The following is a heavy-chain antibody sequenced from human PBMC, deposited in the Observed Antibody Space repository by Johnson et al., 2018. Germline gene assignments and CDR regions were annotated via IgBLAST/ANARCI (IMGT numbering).Heavy chain of an antibody. CDR3: AKARSGSYYGGGAFDI. CDR2: IYSGGST. CDR1: GFTVSSNY. D-gene: IGHD1-26*01. J-gene: IGHJ3*02. V-gene: IGHV3-66*02. Sequence: QLVESGGGLVQXGGSLRLXCAASGFTVSSNYMSWVRQAPGKGMEWVSVIYSGGSTYYADSVKGRFTVSRDNSKNTLYLQMNSLRAEDTAVYYCAKARSGSYYGGGAFDIWGQVTMVTVSS.